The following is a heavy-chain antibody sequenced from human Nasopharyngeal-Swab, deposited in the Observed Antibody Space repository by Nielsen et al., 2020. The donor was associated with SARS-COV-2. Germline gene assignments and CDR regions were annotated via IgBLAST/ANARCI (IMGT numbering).Heavy chain of an antibody. Sequence: GESLKISCAASGFTFSSYGMHWVRQAPGKGLEWVAVIWYDGSNKYYADSVKGRFTISRDNAKNSLYLQMNSLRAEDTAVYYCARDKGDGYSSDYYYMDVCGKGTTVTVSS. CDR2: IWYDGSNK. J-gene: IGHJ6*03. CDR3: ARDKGDGYSSDYYYMDV. V-gene: IGHV3-33*08. D-gene: IGHD5-24*01. CDR1: GFTFSSYG.